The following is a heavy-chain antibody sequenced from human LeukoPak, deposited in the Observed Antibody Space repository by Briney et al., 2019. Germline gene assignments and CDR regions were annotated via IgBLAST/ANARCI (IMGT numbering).Heavy chain of an antibody. Sequence: GGSLRLSCAASGFTFSNNWMNWVRQAPGKGLEWVGNINPGGTEKYYVDSVTGRFTISRDNAKNSLYLQMNSLRVEDTAVYYCARAQDAYWLDPWGQGTLVTVSS. CDR2: INPGGTEK. J-gene: IGHJ5*02. V-gene: IGHV3-7*01. CDR3: ARAQDAYWLDP. D-gene: IGHD3-16*01. CDR1: GFTFSNNW.